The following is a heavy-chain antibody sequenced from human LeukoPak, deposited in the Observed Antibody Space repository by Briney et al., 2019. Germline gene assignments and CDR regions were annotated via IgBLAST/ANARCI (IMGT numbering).Heavy chain of an antibody. J-gene: IGHJ6*03. CDR1: GFTFSSYS. Sequence: GGSLRLSCAASGFTFSSYSINWVRQAPGKGLEWVSSISSSSSYIYYADSVKGRFTISRDNAKNSLFLQMNSLRAEDTAVYYCARGFGNYGYYYYYYMDVWGKGTTVTVSS. CDR2: ISSSSSYI. V-gene: IGHV3-21*01. D-gene: IGHD4-11*01. CDR3: ARGFGNYGYYYYYYMDV.